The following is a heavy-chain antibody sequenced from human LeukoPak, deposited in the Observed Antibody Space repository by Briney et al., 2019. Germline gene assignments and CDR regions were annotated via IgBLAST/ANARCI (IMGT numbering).Heavy chain of an antibody. CDR2: ISGSGGST. CDR1: GFTFSSYA. D-gene: IGHD5-12*01. CDR3: AKDIVATIFTDYYYYYGMDV. Sequence: PGGSLRLSCAASGFTFSSYAMSWVRQAPGKGLEWVSAISGSGGSTYYADSVKGRFTISRDNSKNTLYLQMNSLRAEDTAVYYCAKDIVATIFTDYYYYYGMDVWGQGTTVTVSS. J-gene: IGHJ6*02. V-gene: IGHV3-23*01.